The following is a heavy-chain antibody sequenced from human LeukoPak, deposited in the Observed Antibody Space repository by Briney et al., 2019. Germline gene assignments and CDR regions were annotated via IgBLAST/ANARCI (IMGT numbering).Heavy chain of an antibody. V-gene: IGHV3-53*01. J-gene: IGHJ4*02. CDR3: ARKYGGYYFDY. D-gene: IGHD3-22*01. Sequence: GGSLRLSCAASGFTVSNNCMSWVRQAPGKGLEWVSVIYSGGSTDYADSVKGRFTISRDNSKDTLYLQMNSLRAEDTAVYYCARKYGGYYFDYWGQGTPVTVSS. CDR1: GFTVSNNC. CDR2: IYSGGST.